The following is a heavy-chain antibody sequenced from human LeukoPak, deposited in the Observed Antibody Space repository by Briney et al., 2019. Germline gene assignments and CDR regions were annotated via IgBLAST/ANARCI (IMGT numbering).Heavy chain of an antibody. D-gene: IGHD1-26*01. V-gene: IGHV4-4*02. CDR3: ARADSGSYWFDP. J-gene: IGHJ5*02. Sequence: SGTLSLTCAVSGVSIGSGGYWSWVRQPPGKGLEWIGQIFYIGSAHYNPSFESRVIMSIDNSRNQLSLRFNSGTAADTAVYYCARADSGSYWFDPWGQGTLVTVSS. CDR1: GVSIGSGGY. CDR2: IFYIGSA.